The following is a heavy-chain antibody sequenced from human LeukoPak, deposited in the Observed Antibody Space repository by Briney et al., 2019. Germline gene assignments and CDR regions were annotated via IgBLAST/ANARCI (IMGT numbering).Heavy chain of an antibody. CDR3: ARVKKLMPEFEF. CDR2: INPNSGAI. Sequence: ASVKVSCKASGYTFIDFYTHWVRQAPGQGLEWMGWINPNSGAIKYSQKFQGRVSMTRDTSITTVYMDLSSLRSDDTAVYYCARVKKLMPEFEFWGQGTLVTVSS. CDR1: GYTFIDFY. D-gene: IGHD2-2*01. J-gene: IGHJ4*02. V-gene: IGHV1-2*02.